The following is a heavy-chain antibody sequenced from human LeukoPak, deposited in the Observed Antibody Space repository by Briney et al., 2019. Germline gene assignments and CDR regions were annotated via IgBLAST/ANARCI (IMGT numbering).Heavy chain of an antibody. Sequence: GGSLRLSCAASGVTFSSYLLNWVRQAPGKGLEWVSSISSSSSYVDYADSVKGRFTISRDNAKNSLYLQMDSLRVDDTAVYYCARDPPSRGTRYFDYWGQGTLVTVSS. J-gene: IGHJ4*02. V-gene: IGHV3-21*01. CDR2: ISSSSSYV. D-gene: IGHD3-16*01. CDR1: GVTFSSYL. CDR3: ARDPPSRGTRYFDY.